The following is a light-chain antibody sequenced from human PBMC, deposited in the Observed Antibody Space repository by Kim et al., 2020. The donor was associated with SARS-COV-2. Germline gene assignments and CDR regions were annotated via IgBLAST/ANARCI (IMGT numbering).Light chain of an antibody. CDR1: QSISSH. V-gene: IGKV1-39*01. Sequence: DIQITQSPSSLSASVGDRVIITCRTSQSISSHLNWYQQKPGKAPKLLIFAASSLQSGVPSRFSGSGSGTDFTLTITTLQPEDFATYYCQQGYSSPQITVGQGTRLEIK. CDR2: AAS. J-gene: IGKJ5*01. CDR3: QQGYSSPQIT.